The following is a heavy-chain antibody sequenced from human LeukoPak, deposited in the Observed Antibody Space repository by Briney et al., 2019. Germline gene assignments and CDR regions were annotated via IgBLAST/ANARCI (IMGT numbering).Heavy chain of an antibody. CDR3: ARDPYRFAFDI. V-gene: IGHV3-7*03. CDR1: GFSLSTIY. Sequence: GGSLRLSCAASGFSLSTIYMSWVRQTPGQGLEWVANINVDGTAEYYVDSVKGRFTISRDNANNSLYLQMNSLRAEDTAVYYCARDPYRFAFDIWGQGTVVLVSS. CDR2: INVDGTAE. D-gene: IGHD1-26*01. J-gene: IGHJ3*02.